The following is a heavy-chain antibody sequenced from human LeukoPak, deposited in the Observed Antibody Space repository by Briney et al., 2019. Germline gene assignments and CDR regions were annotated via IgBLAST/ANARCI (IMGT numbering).Heavy chain of an antibody. CDR2: FDPEDGET. Sequence: ASVKVSCKVSGYTLTELSMHWVRQAPGKGLEWMGGFDPEDGETIYAQKFQGRVTMTEDTSTDTAYMELSSLRSEDTAVYYCAAHYYYDSSGPPHYWGQGTLVTVSS. D-gene: IGHD3-22*01. V-gene: IGHV1-24*01. CDR1: GYTLTELS. CDR3: AAHYYYDSSGPPHY. J-gene: IGHJ4*02.